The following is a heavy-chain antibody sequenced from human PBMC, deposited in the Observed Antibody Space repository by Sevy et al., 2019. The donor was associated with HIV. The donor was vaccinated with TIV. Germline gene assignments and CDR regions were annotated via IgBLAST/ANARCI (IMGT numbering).Heavy chain of an antibody. CDR1: GYTFTSYG. V-gene: IGHV1-18*01. CDR2: ISAYNGNT. J-gene: IGHJ4*02. CDR3: ARDLVTILRVVGQPGYFDY. D-gene: IGHD3-3*01. Sequence: ASVKVSCKASGYTFTSYGISWVRQAPGQGLEWMGWISAYNGNTNYAQKLQGRVTMTIDTSTSTAYMELRSLRSDDTAVYYCARDLVTILRVVGQPGYFDYWGQGTLVTVSS.